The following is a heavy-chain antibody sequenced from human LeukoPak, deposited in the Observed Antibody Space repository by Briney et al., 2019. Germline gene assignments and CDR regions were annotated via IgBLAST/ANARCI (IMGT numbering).Heavy chain of an antibody. J-gene: IGHJ6*03. CDR3: ARGRVSSSTWHSTYYYYFYMDV. Sequence: DPSETLSLTCTVSGGSISSSSYYWTWIRQPPGKGLEWIGYIDHTGTTNYNPSLNSRVTISRDTSKNHFSLQLSSVTAADTAVYFCARGRVSSSTWHSTYYYYFYMDVWGKGTTVTVSS. V-gene: IGHV4-61*01. CDR1: GGSISSSSYY. CDR2: IDHTGTT. D-gene: IGHD4-11*01.